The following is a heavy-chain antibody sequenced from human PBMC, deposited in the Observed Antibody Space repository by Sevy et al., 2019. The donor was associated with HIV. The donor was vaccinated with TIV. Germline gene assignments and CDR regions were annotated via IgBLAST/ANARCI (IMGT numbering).Heavy chain of an antibody. J-gene: IGHJ3*02. V-gene: IGHV4-39*01. CDR1: GGSISSSTYY. CDR3: ARHPSPYGDYGGGAFDI. CDR2: LYYGGST. D-gene: IGHD4-17*01. Sequence: SETLSLTCTVSGGSISSSTYYWGWIRQPPGKGLEWIGSLYYGGSTYYNPSLKSRVTLSVDTSKNQFSLKLSSVSAADTAVDFCARHPSPYGDYGGGAFDIWGQGTMVTVSS.